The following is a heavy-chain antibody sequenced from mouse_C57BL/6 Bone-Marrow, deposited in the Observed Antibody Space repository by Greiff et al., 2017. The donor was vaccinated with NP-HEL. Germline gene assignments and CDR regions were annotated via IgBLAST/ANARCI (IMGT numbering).Heavy chain of an antibody. CDR1: GFTFSSYA. Sequence: EVNVVESGGGLVKPGGSLKLSCAASGFTFSSYAMSWVRQTPEKRLEWVATISDGGSYTYYPDNVKGRFTISRDNAKNNLYLQMSHLKSEDTAMYYCARGSFVLWGQGTTLTVSS. CDR3: ARGSFVL. J-gene: IGHJ2*01. CDR2: ISDGGSYT. V-gene: IGHV5-4*03.